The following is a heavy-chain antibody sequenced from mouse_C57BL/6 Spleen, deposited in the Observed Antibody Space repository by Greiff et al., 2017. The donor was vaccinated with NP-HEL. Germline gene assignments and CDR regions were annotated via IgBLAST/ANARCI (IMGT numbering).Heavy chain of an antibody. CDR3: TLGLRHGAPCDY. CDR2: IDPENGDT. D-gene: IGHD2-4*01. J-gene: IGHJ2*01. Sequence: VQLQQSGAELVRPGASVKLSCTASGFNIKDDYMHWVKQRPEQGLEWIGWIDPENGDTEYASKFQGKATITADTASNPAYLQLSILTSEDTAVYYCTLGLRHGAPCDYWGQGTTLTVSS. V-gene: IGHV14-4*01. CDR1: GFNIKDDY.